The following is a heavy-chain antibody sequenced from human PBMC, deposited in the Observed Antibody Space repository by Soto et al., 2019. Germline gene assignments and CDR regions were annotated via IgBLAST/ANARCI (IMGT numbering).Heavy chain of an antibody. CDR3: ARAPGIQLWLFDY. Sequence: SETLSLTCTVSGGSISSYYWSWIRQPPGKGLEWIGYIYYSGSTNYNPSLKSRVTISVDTSKNQFSLKLSSVTAADTAVYYCARAPGIQLWLFDYWGQGTLVTVSS. CDR1: GGSISSYY. CDR2: IYYSGST. V-gene: IGHV4-59*01. J-gene: IGHJ4*02. D-gene: IGHD5-18*01.